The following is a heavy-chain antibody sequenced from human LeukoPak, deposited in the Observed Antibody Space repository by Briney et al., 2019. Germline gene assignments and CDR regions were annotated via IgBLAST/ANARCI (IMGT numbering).Heavy chain of an antibody. CDR2: LYPGDSDA. D-gene: IGHD1-1*01. CDR3: TRHEARTGYYYYGMDV. Sequence: GESLKISCKGSGYNFPNYWIGWVRQMPGKGLEWVGILYPGDSDATYNPSLEGQVTISADKSISTAYLQWNSLRASDTAMYYCTRHEARTGYYYYGMDVWGQGTAVTVSS. CDR1: GYNFPNYW. J-gene: IGHJ6*02. V-gene: IGHV5-51*01.